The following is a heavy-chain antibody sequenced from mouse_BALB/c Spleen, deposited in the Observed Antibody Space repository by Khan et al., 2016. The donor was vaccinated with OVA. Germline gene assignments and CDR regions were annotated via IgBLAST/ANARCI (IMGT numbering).Heavy chain of an antibody. CDR3: TRCYDGNDYYAMDN. J-gene: IGHJ4*01. Sequence: VQLKESGGDLVKPGGSLKLSCAASGFNFSSYGMSWVRQTPDKRLEWVASISRGGGYTYYADSVKGRFTISRDNAKNTLYLQLSSLKSEDTAMFYYTRCYDGNDYYAMDNWGQGTSVTVSS. CDR2: ISRGGGYT. V-gene: IGHV5-6*01. D-gene: IGHD2-2*01. CDR1: GFNFSSYG.